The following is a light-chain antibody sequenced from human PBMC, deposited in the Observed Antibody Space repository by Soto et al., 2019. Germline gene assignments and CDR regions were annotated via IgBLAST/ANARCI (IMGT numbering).Light chain of an antibody. Sequence: EVVMTQSPATLSVSPGDRATLSCRASQSVDTNVAWYQQKPGQAPRLLVHSASTRATGIPARFTGIGSGTDFTLTISGLQSDDFAVYYCQQYYNWPPYTFGQGTNLQIK. V-gene: IGKV3-15*01. J-gene: IGKJ2*01. CDR1: QSVDTN. CDR2: SAS. CDR3: QQYYNWPPYT.